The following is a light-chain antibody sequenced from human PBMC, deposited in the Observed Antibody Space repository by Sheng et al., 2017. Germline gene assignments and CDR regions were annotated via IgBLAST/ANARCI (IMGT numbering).Light chain of an antibody. Sequence: SYELTQTPSVSVAPGQTARMTCGGDNIGDKSVHWFQRKPGQAPILVVHDDTARPSGIPERFSGSFSGKMATLTISRVEAGDEADYYCQVWDSSSPYVFGTGTKLTVL. CDR1: NIGDKS. CDR3: QVWDSSSPYV. J-gene: IGLJ1*01. V-gene: IGLV3-21*02. CDR2: DDT.